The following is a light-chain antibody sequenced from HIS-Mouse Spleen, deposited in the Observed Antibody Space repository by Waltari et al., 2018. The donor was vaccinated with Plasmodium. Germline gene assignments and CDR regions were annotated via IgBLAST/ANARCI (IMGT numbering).Light chain of an antibody. Sequence: EIVFTQSPAPLSLSPGERATLSCRASQSVSRYLAWYQPNPGQAPRRLIYDASNRATGIPARFSGSGSGTDFTLTISSLEPEDFAVYYCQQRSNWMYTCGQGTKLEIK. CDR1: QSVSRY. V-gene: IGKV3-11*01. CDR2: DAS. CDR3: QQRSNWMYT. J-gene: IGKJ2*01.